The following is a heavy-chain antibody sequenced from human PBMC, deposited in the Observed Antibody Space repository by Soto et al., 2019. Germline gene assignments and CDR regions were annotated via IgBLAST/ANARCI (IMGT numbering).Heavy chain of an antibody. D-gene: IGHD2-15*01. Sequence: GGSLRLSCAASGFTFSSYSMNWVRQAPGKGLEWVSSIISSSSYFYYADPVKGRFTISRDNAKNSLFLQMNSLRAEDTAVYYCARDADLRIPGVFDYWGQGTLVTVSS. CDR1: GFTFSSYS. V-gene: IGHV3-21*01. CDR2: IISSSSYF. J-gene: IGHJ4*02. CDR3: ARDADLRIPGVFDY.